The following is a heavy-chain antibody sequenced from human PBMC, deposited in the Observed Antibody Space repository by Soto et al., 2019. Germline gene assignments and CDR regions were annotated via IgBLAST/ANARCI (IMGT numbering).Heavy chain of an antibody. V-gene: IGHV3-21*01. Sequence: GGSLILSCAASVLSYSSYSMYSVRQAPGKGLEWVSCISSSSSYIYYADSVKGRFTISRDNAKNSLYLQMNSLRAEDTAVYYCASNWSGYYPFYYWDRGSLVTISS. CDR3: ASNWSGYYPFYY. CDR2: ISSSSSYI. J-gene: IGHJ4*02. CDR1: VLSYSSYS. D-gene: IGHD3-3*01.